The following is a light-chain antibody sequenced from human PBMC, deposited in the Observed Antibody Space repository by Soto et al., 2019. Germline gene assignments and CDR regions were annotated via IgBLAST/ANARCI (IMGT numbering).Light chain of an antibody. V-gene: IGKV3-20*01. CDR1: QSVGSIY. CDR2: GAS. CDR3: QQYGTSPFT. J-gene: IGKJ3*01. Sequence: IVLTQSPGSLCLSPGERASLACRAIQSVGSIYLAWYQQKPGQAPRLLIYGASSRATGIPDRFSGSGSGTDFTLTISRLEPEDFAVYYCQQYGTSPFTFGPGTKVDIK.